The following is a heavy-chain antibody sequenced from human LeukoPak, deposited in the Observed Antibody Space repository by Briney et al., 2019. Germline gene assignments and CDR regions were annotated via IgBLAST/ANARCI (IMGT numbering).Heavy chain of an antibody. CDR2: IYYSGST. V-gene: IGHV4-31*03. CDR3: ARGARRPAAHFDY. CDR1: GDSISTGGYY. D-gene: IGHD2-2*01. Sequence: SQTLSLTCTVSGDSISTGGYYWAWIRQHRERGLEWIEYIYYSGSTHYNPSLQSRVTISVDTSKNQFSLNLNSVTAADTAVYYCARGARRPAAHFDYWGQGTLVTVSS. J-gene: IGHJ4*02.